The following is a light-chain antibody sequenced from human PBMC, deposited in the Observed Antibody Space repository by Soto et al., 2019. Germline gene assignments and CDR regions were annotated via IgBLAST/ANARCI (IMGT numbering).Light chain of an antibody. V-gene: IGKV3-20*01. J-gene: IGKJ2*01. Sequence: EIELTQSPGTQSLSPGDRATLSCRASRSVNSRYLAWYQQKPGQAPRLLIYGTSTRATGIPDRFSGSGSGTDFTLTISRLQPEDFAVYHCHQYCYSPNTFGQGTNLEIK. CDR1: RSVNSRY. CDR2: GTS. CDR3: HQYCYSPNT.